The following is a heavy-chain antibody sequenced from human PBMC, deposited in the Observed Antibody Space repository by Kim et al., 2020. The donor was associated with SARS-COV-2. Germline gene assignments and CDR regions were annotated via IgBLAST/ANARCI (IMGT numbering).Heavy chain of an antibody. Sequence: SETLSLTCAVSGGSISSSNWWSWVRQPPGKGLEWIGEIYHSGSTNYNPSLKSRVTISVDKSKNQFSLKLSSVTAADTAVYYCARDRVLDYYDSSGCYDYWGQGTLVTVSS. CDR2: IYHSGST. D-gene: IGHD3-22*01. CDR1: GGSISSSNW. CDR3: ARDRVLDYYDSSGCYDY. V-gene: IGHV4-4*02. J-gene: IGHJ4*02.